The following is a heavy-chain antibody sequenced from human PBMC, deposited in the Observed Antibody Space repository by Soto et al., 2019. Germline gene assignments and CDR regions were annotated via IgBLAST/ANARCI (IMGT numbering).Heavy chain of an antibody. D-gene: IGHD6-13*01. CDR3: VNSDSTSAP. J-gene: IGHJ5*02. CDR2: ISGSGFTV. V-gene: IGHV3-23*01. CDR1: GFTFSDYA. Sequence: PGGSLRLSCAASGFTFSDYAMTWVRQAPGKGLDWVASISGSGFTVYYAASVKGRFTISRDNSKNMVYLQMNSLRVEHTAIYYCVNSDSTSAPWGQGSLVTVSS.